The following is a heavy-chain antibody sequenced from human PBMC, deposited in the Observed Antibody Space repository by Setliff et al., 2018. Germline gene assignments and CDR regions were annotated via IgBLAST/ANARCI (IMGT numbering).Heavy chain of an antibody. D-gene: IGHD6-19*01. V-gene: IGHV4-34*01. Sequence: SETLSLTCAAYGGTFSDYYWTWIRQPPGKGLEWIGEINHSGSTNYNPSLKSRVTISLDTSKSQFFLKLNSVTAADTAVYYCARLRGIAVPGAPKYYSPGYWGQGTLVTVSS. CDR3: ARLRGIAVPGAPKYYSPGY. CDR1: GGTFSDYY. CDR2: INHSGST. J-gene: IGHJ4*02.